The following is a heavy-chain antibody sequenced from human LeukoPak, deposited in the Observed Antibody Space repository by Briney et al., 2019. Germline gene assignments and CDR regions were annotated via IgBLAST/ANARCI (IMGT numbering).Heavy chain of an antibody. CDR2: IIPIFGTA. D-gene: IGHD2-2*01. V-gene: IGHV1-69*13. CDR3: ARSAEYQLLSAFDY. Sequence: SVKVSCKASGYTFTGYYMHWVRQAPGQGLEWMGGIIPIFGTANYAQKFQGRVTITADESTSTAYMELSSLRSEDTAVYYCARSAEYQLLSAFDYWGQGTLVTVSS. CDR1: GYTFTGYY. J-gene: IGHJ4*02.